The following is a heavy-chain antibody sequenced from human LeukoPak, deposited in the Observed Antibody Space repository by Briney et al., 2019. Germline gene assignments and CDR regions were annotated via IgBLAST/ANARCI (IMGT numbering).Heavy chain of an antibody. CDR3: ARAYYYDSSGYYYSDY. CDR1: GYTFTSYD. CDR2: IIPIFGTA. V-gene: IGHV1-69*13. D-gene: IGHD3-22*01. J-gene: IGHJ4*02. Sequence: SVKVSCKASGYTFTSYDINWVRQATGQGLEWMGGIIPIFGTANYAQKFQGRVTITADESTSTAYMELSSLRSEDTAVYYCARAYYYDSSGYYYSDYWGQGTLVTVSS.